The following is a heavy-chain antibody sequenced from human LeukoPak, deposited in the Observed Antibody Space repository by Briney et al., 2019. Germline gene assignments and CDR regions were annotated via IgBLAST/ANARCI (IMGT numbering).Heavy chain of an antibody. CDR3: ARDTAVAGTIDY. D-gene: IGHD6-19*01. CDR2: IWYDGSNK. Sequence: PGGSLRLSCAASGFTFSSYVLHWVRQAPGKGLEWVAVIWYDGSNKYYADSVKGRFTISRDNAKNSLYLQMNSLRAEDTAVYYCARDTAVAGTIDYWGQGTLVTVSS. J-gene: IGHJ4*02. V-gene: IGHV3-33*01. CDR1: GFTFSSYV.